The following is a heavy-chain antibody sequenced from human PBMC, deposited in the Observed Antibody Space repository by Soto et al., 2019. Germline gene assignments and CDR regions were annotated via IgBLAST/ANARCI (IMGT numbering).Heavy chain of an antibody. CDR1: GGSVSSGSYY. CDR2: IYYSGST. Sequence: PSETLSLTCTVSGGSVSSGSYYWSWIRQPPGKGLEWIGYIYYSGSTNYNPSLKSRVTISVDTSKNQFSLKLSSVTAADTAVYYCARVDYSSSWVDAFDIWGQGTMVTVSS. V-gene: IGHV4-61*01. CDR3: ARVDYSSSWVDAFDI. J-gene: IGHJ3*02. D-gene: IGHD6-13*01.